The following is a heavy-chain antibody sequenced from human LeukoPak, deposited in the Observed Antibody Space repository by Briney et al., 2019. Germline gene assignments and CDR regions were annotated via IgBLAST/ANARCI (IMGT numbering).Heavy chain of an antibody. J-gene: IGHJ4*02. V-gene: IGHV4-30-2*01. CDR1: GGSISSGGYY. CDR2: IYHSGST. D-gene: IGHD2-2*02. CDR3: ARGGDIVVVPAAIPNY. Sequence: PSETLSLTCTVSGGSISSGGYYWSWLRQPPGKDLEWIGYIYHSGSTYYNPSLKSRVTISVDRSKNQFSLKLSSVTAADTAVYYCARGGDIVVVPAAIPNYWGQGTLVTVS.